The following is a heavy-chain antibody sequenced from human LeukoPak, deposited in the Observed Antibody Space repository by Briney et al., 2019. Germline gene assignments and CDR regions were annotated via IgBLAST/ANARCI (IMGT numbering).Heavy chain of an antibody. V-gene: IGHV3-48*01. Sequence: GGSLRLSCAASGFTFSWHGMNWVRQAPGKGLEWVSGISPSGDITYYTDSVKGRFTISRDNAKNSLYLQMNSLRAEDTAVYYCARDQGGVGYWGQGTLVTVSS. CDR1: GFTFSWHG. CDR2: ISPSGDIT. J-gene: IGHJ4*02. D-gene: IGHD3-16*01. CDR3: ARDQGGVGY.